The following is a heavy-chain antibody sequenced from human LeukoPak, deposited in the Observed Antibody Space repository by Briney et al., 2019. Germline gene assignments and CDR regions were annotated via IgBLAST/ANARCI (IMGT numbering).Heavy chain of an antibody. CDR3: ARDGGITMVRGVIISRDAFDI. Sequence: GASVKVSCKASGYTFTSYGIRWVRQAPGQGLEWMGWTSAYNGNTNYAQKLQGRVTMTTDTSTSTAYMELRSLRSDDTAVYCARDGGITMVRGVIISRDAFDIWGQGTMVTVSS. J-gene: IGHJ3*02. D-gene: IGHD3-10*01. V-gene: IGHV1-18*01. CDR2: TSAYNGNT. CDR1: GYTFTSYG.